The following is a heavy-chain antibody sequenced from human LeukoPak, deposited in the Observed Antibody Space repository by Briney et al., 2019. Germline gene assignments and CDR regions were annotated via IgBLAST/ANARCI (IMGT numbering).Heavy chain of an antibody. CDR2: ISSSSSYI. CDR3: ARVPPYDFWSGYKYGMDV. CDR1: GFTFSSYS. D-gene: IGHD3-3*01. V-gene: IGHV3-21*01. Sequence: GGSLRLSCAASGFTFSSYSMNWVRQAPGKGLEWVSSISSSSSYIYYADSLKGRFTISRDNAKNSLYLQMNSLRAEDTAVYYCARVPPYDFWSGYKYGMDVWGQGTTVTVSS. J-gene: IGHJ6*02.